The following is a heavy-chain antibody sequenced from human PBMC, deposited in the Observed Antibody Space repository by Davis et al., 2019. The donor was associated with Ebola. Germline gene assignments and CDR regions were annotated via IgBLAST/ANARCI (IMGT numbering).Heavy chain of an antibody. J-gene: IGHJ4*02. Sequence: SETLSLTCTVSGGSISSSSYYWGWIRQPPGKGLEWIGEINHRGSTNYNPSLKSRVTISVDTSKNQFSLKLSSVTAADTAVYYCASAGVVIFWGQGTLVTVSS. CDR3: ASAGVVIF. CDR2: INHRGST. V-gene: IGHV4-39*07. CDR1: GGSISSSSYY. D-gene: IGHD3-3*01.